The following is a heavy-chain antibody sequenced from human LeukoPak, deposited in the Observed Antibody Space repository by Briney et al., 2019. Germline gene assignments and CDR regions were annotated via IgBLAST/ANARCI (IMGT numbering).Heavy chain of an antibody. Sequence: GGSLRLSCAASGFTFSSYSMNWVRQAPGKELEWVSSISSSSSYIYYADSVKGRFTISRDNAKNSLYLQMNSLRAEDTAVYYCARDLPSSGVYYYYYGMDVWGQGTTVTVSS. D-gene: IGHD7-27*01. V-gene: IGHV3-21*01. J-gene: IGHJ6*02. CDR3: ARDLPSSGVYYYYYGMDV. CDR2: ISSSSSYI. CDR1: GFTFSSYS.